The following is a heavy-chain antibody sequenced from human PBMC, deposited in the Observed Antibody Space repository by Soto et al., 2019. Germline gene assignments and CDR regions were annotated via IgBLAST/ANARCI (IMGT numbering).Heavy chain of an antibody. CDR3: ARPRSRYDSSSYYYSY. CDR1: GGTFSSYA. J-gene: IGHJ4*02. CDR2: IIPIFGTA. Sequence: QVQLVQSGAEVKNPGSSVKVSCKASGGTFSSYAISWVRQAPGQGLEWMGGIIPIFGTANYAQKFQGRVTITADESTSTAYMELSSLRSEDTAVYYCARPRSRYDSSSYYYSYWGQGTLVTVSS. D-gene: IGHD3-22*01. V-gene: IGHV1-69*01.